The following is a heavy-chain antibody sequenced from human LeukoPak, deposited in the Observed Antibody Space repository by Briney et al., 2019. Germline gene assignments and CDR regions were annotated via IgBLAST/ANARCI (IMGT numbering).Heavy chain of an antibody. V-gene: IGHV1-18*01. J-gene: IGHJ4*02. CDR3: ARDTGITMVRGVIRPYDY. Sequence: ASVKVSCKASGYTFTSYGISWVRQAPGQGLEWMGWISAYNGNTNYAQKLQGRVTMTTDTSTSTAYMELRSLRSDDTAVYYCARDTGITMVRGVIRPYDYWGQGTLVTVSS. CDR1: GYTFTSYG. D-gene: IGHD3-10*01. CDR2: ISAYNGNT.